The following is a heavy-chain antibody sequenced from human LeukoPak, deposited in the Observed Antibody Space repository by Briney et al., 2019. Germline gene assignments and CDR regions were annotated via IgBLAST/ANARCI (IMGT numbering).Heavy chain of an antibody. J-gene: IGHJ4*02. V-gene: IGHV3-30*18. CDR3: AKDSWELLYYFDY. CDR2: ISYDGSNK. CDR1: GFTFSGYG. D-gene: IGHD1-26*01. Sequence: GRSLRLSCAASGFTFSGYGMHWVRQAPGKGLEWVAVISYDGSNKYYADSVKGRFTISRDNSKNTLYLQMNSLRAEDTAVYYCAKDSWELLYYFDYWGQGTLVTVSP.